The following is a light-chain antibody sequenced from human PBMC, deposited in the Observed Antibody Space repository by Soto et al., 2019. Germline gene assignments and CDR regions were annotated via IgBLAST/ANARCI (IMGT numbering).Light chain of an antibody. J-gene: IGKJ1*01. CDR3: QQYNSYPWT. CDR1: QNILKY. V-gene: IGKV1-16*01. CDR2: AAS. Sequence: DIQMTQSPSSVSASVGDRVAITCRASQNILKYLNWYQQKPGKAPNLLISAASNLQSGVPSRFSGSGSGTEFTLTISSLQPDDFATYHCQQYNSYPWTFGPGTKVDIK.